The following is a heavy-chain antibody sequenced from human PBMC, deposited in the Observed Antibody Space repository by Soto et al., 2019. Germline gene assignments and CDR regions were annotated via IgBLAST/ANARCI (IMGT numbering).Heavy chain of an antibody. Sequence: GGSLRLSCAASGFTFSSYGMHWVRQAPGKGLEWVAVIWYDGSNKYYADSVKGRFTISRDNSKNTLYLQMNSLRAEDTAVYYCARDNYYDSSGYYFPPNWGQGTLVTVSS. CDR2: IWYDGSNK. J-gene: IGHJ4*02. D-gene: IGHD3-22*01. CDR1: GFTFSSYG. CDR3: ARDNYYDSSGYYFPPN. V-gene: IGHV3-33*01.